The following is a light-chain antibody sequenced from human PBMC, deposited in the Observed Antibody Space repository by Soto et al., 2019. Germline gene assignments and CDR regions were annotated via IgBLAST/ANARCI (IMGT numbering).Light chain of an antibody. CDR1: SSNIGAGYD. CDR3: QSYDSSLSAVV. Sequence: QSVLTQPPSVSGAPGQRVTISCTGSSSNIGAGYDVHWYQQLPGTAPKLLIYGNGNRPSGVPDRFSGSKSGTAASLAITGLQAEDEADYYCQSYDSSLSAVVFGGGTQLTVL. V-gene: IGLV1-40*01. CDR2: GNG. J-gene: IGLJ2*01.